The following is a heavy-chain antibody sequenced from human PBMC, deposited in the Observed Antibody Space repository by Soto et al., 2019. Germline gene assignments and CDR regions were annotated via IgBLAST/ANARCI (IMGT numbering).Heavy chain of an antibody. V-gene: IGHV1-69*19. CDR1: GGTFNTYA. D-gene: IGHD2-15*01. CDR3: TREVQFHTPAFVY. CDR2: ISPMFGAA. Sequence: QVQLVQSGAEMKKPGSSVKVSCQSSGGTFNTYAMNWVRQAPGQGPEWMGDISPMFGAANYAPKFQGRVTITADESTCTSYMQLSSLTSEETALYCCTREVQFHTPAFVYWGQGTLVTV. J-gene: IGHJ4*02.